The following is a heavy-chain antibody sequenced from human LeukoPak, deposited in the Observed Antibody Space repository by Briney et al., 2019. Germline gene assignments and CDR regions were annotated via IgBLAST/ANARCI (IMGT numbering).Heavy chain of an antibody. CDR1: GYTFTGYY. CDR3: ARDPLDRVSMVRGVIQF. J-gene: IGHJ4*02. CDR2: INPNSGGT. Sequence: ASVKVSCKASGYTFTGYYMHWVRQAPGQGLEWMGWINPNSGGTNYAQKFQGRVTMTRDTSISTAYMELSRLRSDDTAVYYCARDPLDRVSMVRGVIQFWGQGTLVTVSS. V-gene: IGHV1-2*02. D-gene: IGHD3-10*01.